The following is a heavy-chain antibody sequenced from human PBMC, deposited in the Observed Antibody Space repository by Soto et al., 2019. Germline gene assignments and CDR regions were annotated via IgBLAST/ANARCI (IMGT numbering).Heavy chain of an antibody. CDR1: GYTFTSYG. D-gene: IGHD3-3*01. CDR3: ARDNTIFGVVLKPLDY. Sequence: ASVKVSCKASGYTFTSYGISWVRQAPGQGLEWMGWISAYNGNTNYAQKLQGRVTMTTDTSTSTAYMELRSLRSDDTAVHYCARDNTIFGVVLKPLDYWGQGTLVTVSS. J-gene: IGHJ4*02. CDR2: ISAYNGNT. V-gene: IGHV1-18*01.